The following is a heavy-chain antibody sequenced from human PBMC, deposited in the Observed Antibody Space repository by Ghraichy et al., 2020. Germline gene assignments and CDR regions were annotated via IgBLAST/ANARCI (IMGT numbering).Heavy chain of an antibody. J-gene: IGHJ2*01. CDR2: IKQDGSEK. V-gene: IGHV3-7*01. CDR1: GFTFSSYW. CDR3: ARIDSSGWNWYFDL. D-gene: IGHD6-19*01. Sequence: GESLNISCAASGFTFSSYWMSWVRQAPGKGLEWVANIKQDGSEKYYVDSVKGRFTISRDSAKNSLYLQMNSLRAEDTAVYYCARIDSSGWNWYFDLWGRGTLVTVSS.